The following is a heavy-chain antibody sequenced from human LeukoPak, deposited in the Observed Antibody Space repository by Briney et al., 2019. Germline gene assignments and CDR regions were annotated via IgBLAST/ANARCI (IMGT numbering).Heavy chain of an antibody. Sequence: GGSLRLSCAASGFTFSSCAMSWVRQAPGKGLEWVSGISGRDGSTYYADSVKGRFTISRDNSKNTVYLQMNSLRAEDTAIYYRACSSAWSRQIDYWGQGTLVTVSS. D-gene: IGHD6-19*01. CDR3: ACSSAWSRQIDY. CDR2: ISGRDGST. J-gene: IGHJ4*02. CDR1: GFTFSSCA. V-gene: IGHV3-23*01.